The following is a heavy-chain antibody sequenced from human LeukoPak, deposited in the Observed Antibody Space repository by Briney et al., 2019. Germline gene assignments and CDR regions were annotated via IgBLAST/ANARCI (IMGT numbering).Heavy chain of an antibody. CDR3: ARVRGWFGELSIYYFDY. D-gene: IGHD3-10*01. V-gene: IGHV3-33*01. J-gene: IGHJ4*02. Sequence: GRSLRLSCAASGFTFSSYGMHWVRQAPGKGLEWVAVIWYDGSNKYYADSVKGRFTISRDNSKNTLYLQMNSLRAEDTAVYYCARVRGWFGELSIYYFDYWGQGTLVTVSS. CDR2: IWYDGSNK. CDR1: GFTFSSYG.